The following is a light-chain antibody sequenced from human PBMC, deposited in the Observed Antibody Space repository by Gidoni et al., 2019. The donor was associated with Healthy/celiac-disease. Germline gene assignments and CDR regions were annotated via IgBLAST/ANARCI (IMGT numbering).Light chain of an antibody. CDR3: QSADSSGTFWV. J-gene: IGLJ3*02. CDR2: KDS. Sequence: SYELTQPPPVSVPPGQTARITCSGDALPKQYAYWYQPKPGQAPVLVIYKDSERPSGIPERFSGSSSGTTVTLTISGVQAEDEADYYCQSADSSGTFWVFGGGTKLTVX. CDR1: ALPKQY. V-gene: IGLV3-25*03.